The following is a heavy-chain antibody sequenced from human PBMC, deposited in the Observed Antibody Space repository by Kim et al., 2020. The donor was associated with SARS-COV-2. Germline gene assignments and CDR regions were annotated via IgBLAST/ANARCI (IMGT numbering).Heavy chain of an antibody. D-gene: IGHD6-19*01. V-gene: IGHV1-3*01. CDR1: GYTFTTFA. CDR3: AREAVAGSFDY. J-gene: IGHJ4*02. CDR2: INGGNGNT. Sequence: ASVKVSCKASGYTFTTFALYWVRRAPGQRLEWMGWINGGNGNTRYSQKFQARVSITRDTSATTAYLELSGLRPEDTAVYYCAREAVAGSFDYWGQGTLVTVSS.